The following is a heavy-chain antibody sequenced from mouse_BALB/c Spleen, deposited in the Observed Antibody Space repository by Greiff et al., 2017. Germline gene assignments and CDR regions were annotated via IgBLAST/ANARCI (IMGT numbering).Heavy chain of an antibody. D-gene: IGHD2-14*01. CDR3: ARGVRRTFDY. CDR1: GYTFTSYD. V-gene: IGHV1-85*01. J-gene: IGHJ2*01. CDR2: IVPGDGST. Sequence: VQLQQSGAELVKPGASVKLSCKASGYTFTSYDINWVRQRPEQGLEWIGWIVPGDGSTKYNEKFKGKATLTTDKSSSTAYMQLSRLTSEDSAVYFCARGVRRTFDYWGQGTTLTVSS.